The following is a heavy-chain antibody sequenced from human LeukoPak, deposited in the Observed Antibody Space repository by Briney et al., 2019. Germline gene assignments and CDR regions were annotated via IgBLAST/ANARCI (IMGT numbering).Heavy chain of an antibody. Sequence: ASVKVSCKASGYTFTGYYLHWVRQAPGQGLEWMGWINPNSGGTNYAQKFQGRVTMTRDTSISTAFMELSRLRSDDTAVYYCAREWAFSYLDYWGQGTLVTVSS. CDR1: GYTFTGYY. D-gene: IGHD3-16*02. CDR3: AREWAFSYLDY. CDR2: INPNSGGT. V-gene: IGHV1-2*02. J-gene: IGHJ4*02.